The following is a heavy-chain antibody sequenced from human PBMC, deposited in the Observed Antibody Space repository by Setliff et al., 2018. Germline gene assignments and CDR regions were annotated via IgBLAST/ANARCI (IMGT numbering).Heavy chain of an antibody. D-gene: IGHD3-22*01. CDR3: ARSRYYVSSGNNYGLDY. CDR1: GGAVSGFY. V-gene: IGHV4-34*01. CDR2: ISHNGRV. J-gene: IGHJ4*02. Sequence: SETLSLTCDIKGGAVSGFYWSWIRQTPGKDLEWIGEISHNGRVSSSPSLKSRVTISVDRAKNHFSLKLTSVTAADTAMYYCARSRYYVSSGNNYGLDYWGQGTLVTVSS.